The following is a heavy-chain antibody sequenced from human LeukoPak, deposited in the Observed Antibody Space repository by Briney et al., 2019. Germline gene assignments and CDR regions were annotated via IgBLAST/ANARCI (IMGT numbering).Heavy chain of an antibody. V-gene: IGHV4-61*02. Sequence: SETLSLTCSVSGDSIGSGNYYWTWIRQPAGKGLEWIGRIYTSGSTNYNPSLKSRVTISVDTSKNQFSLKLSSVTAADTAVYYCASHRGSVDYWGQGTLVTVSS. D-gene: IGHD1-14*01. CDR3: ASHRGSVDY. CDR2: IYTSGST. J-gene: IGHJ4*02. CDR1: GDSIGSGNYY.